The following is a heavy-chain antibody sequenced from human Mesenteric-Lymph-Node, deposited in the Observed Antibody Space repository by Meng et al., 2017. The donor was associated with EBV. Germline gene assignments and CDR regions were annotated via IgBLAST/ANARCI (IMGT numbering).Heavy chain of an antibody. CDR2: INPSVGST. J-gene: IGHJ5*02. CDR1: GYKFITYY. D-gene: IGHD4-11*01. Sequence: QLQRVQSGAEVKKPGASVTIACKASGYKFITYYLHWVRQAPGQGLEWMGIINPSVGSTTYAQKFQGRVSMTSDASTSTVYMELNSLRSEDTAIYYCARATVTRNWFDPWGQGTLVTVSS. CDR3: ARATVTRNWFDP. V-gene: IGHV1-46*01.